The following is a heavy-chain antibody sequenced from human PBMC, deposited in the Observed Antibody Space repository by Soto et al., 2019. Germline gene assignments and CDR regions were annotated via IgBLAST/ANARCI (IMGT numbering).Heavy chain of an antibody. D-gene: IGHD2-2*01. CDR3: ARLGAFYQAMDS. V-gene: IGHV4-59*08. CDR2: IYYAGTT. Sequence: QVQLQESGPALVKPSETLSLTCTVSDGSLSPNYWSRIRQPPGKGLEWIGYIYYAGTTTYNPSLQSRVSISLDTSKNEVSLKLTSVTAADTAVYFCARLGAFYQAMDSWGQGTLVTVSS. CDR1: DGSLSPNY. J-gene: IGHJ1*01.